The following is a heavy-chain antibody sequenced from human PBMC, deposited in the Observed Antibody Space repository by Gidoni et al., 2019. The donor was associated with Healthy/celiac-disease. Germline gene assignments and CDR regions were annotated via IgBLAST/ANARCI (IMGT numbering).Heavy chain of an antibody. Sequence: EVQLVESWGGLVKPGGSLRLSCAASGFTFSSYSMNWVRQAPGKGLELVSAISSSSSYIYYADSVKGRFTISRDKAKNSLYLQMNSLRAEDTAVYYCAKADTGGDYFDYWGQGTLVTVSS. CDR3: AKADTGGDYFDY. J-gene: IGHJ4*02. CDR1: GFTFSSYS. CDR2: ISSSSSYI. D-gene: IGHD2-8*02. V-gene: IGHV3-21*01.